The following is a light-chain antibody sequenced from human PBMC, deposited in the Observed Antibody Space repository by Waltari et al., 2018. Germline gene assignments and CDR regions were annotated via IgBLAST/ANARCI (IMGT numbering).Light chain of an antibody. Sequence: NFMLTQPHSVSESPGTTVTISCTRSSGSIASNYVQWYQQRPGSSPTPVIYEDNQRPSGVPDRFSGSIDSSSNSASLTISGLKTEDEADYYCQSYDSSNHGVFGGGTKLTVL. V-gene: IGLV6-57*01. CDR3: QSYDSSNHGV. CDR1: SGSIASNY. CDR2: EDN. J-gene: IGLJ2*01.